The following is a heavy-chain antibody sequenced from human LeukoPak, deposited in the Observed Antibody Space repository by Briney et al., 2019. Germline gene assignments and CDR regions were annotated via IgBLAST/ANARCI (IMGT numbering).Heavy chain of an antibody. CDR3: ARDMAQALWFGELYYGMDV. V-gene: IGHV3-21*01. CDR2: ISSSSSYI. Sequence: GGSLRLSCAASGFTFSSYSMNWVRQAPGKGLEWVSSISSSSSYIYYADSVKGRFTITRDNAKNSLYLQMNSLRAEDTAVYYCARDMAQALWFGELYYGMDVWGQGTTVTVSS. J-gene: IGHJ6*02. D-gene: IGHD3-10*01. CDR1: GFTFSSYS.